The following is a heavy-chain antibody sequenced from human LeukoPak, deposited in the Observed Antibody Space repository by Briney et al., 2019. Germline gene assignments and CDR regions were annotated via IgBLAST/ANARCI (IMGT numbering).Heavy chain of an antibody. CDR3: ARQTGSGLFILP. D-gene: IGHD3/OR15-3a*01. CDR1: GVSISSSYSY. CDR2: IYYTVNT. Sequence: SETLSLTCTVSGVSISSSYSYWGWIRQPPGMGLEWIGSIYYTVNTYYNASLKSQVSISIDTSKNQFSLKLTSVTAADTAVYYCARQTGSGLFILPGGQGTLVTVSS. J-gene: IGHJ4*02. V-gene: IGHV4-39*01.